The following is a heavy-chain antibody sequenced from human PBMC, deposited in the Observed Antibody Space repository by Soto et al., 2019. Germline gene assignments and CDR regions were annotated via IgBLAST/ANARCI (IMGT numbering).Heavy chain of an antibody. CDR2: INAGNGNT. CDR1: GYTFTNYA. D-gene: IGHD3-3*01. CDR3: ARAFSPITIFGVVTKLGYYYGMDV. Sequence: ASMKVSCKASGYTFTNYAMHWVRQAPGQRLKWMGWINAGNGNTKYSQKFQGRVTITRDTSTSTAYMELRSLRSDDTAVYYCARAFSPITIFGVVTKLGYYYGMDVWGQGTTVTVSS. J-gene: IGHJ6*02. V-gene: IGHV1-3*01.